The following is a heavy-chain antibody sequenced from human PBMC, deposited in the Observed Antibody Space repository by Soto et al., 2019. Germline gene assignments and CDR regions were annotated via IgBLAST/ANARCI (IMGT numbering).Heavy chain of an antibody. J-gene: IGHJ5*02. CDR1: GYTFTSYG. CDR3: GRAPDYDILTGYYWLDP. Sequence: ALVKVSCKASGYTFTSYGISWVRQAPGQGLEWMGWISAYNGNTNYAQKLQGRVTMTTDTSTSTAYMELRGLRSDDTAVYYCGRAPDYDILTGYYWLDPWGQGTLVTVSS. D-gene: IGHD3-9*01. V-gene: IGHV1-18*01. CDR2: ISAYNGNT.